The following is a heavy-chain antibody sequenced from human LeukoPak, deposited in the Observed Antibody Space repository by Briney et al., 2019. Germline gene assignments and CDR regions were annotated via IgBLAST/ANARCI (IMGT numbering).Heavy chain of an antibody. J-gene: IGHJ4*02. CDR3: ARQEVYCSSTSCYARGYSYGTFFDY. CDR2: IHHSGRT. Sequence: PSETLSLTCTVSGDSISSGTYFWGWVRQPPGKGLEWIANIHHSGRTSYKPSLKRRVTISVDTSKNQFSLKLSSVTAADTAVYYCARQEVYCSSTSCYARGYSYGTFFDYWGQGTLVTVSS. CDR1: GDSISSGTYF. V-gene: IGHV4-39*01. D-gene: IGHD2-2*01.